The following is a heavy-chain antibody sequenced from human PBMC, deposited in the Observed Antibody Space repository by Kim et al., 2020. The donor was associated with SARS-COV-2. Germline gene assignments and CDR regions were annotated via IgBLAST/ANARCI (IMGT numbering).Heavy chain of an antibody. Sequence: GGSLRLSCAASGFTFSNAWMSWVRQAPGKGLEWVGRIKSKTDGGTTDYAAPVKGRFTISRDDSKNTLYLQINSLKTEDTAVYYCTTAGGITMVRGVIKGEAYGGDYYGMDVWGQGTTVTVSS. J-gene: IGHJ6*02. CDR3: TTAGGITMVRGVIKGEAYGGDYYGMDV. CDR2: IKSKTDGGTT. V-gene: IGHV3-15*01. D-gene: IGHD3-10*01. CDR1: GFTFSNAW.